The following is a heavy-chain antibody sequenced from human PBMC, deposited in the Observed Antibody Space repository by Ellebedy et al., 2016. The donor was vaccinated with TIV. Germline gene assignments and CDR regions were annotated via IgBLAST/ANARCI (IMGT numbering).Heavy chain of an antibody. CDR1: GFTFSSSA. Sequence: GGSLRLSCAASGFTFSSSAMSWVRQAPGKGLEWVSAISGSGGSTYYADSVKGRFTISRDNSKNTLYLQMNSLRAEDTAVYYCAKDYYDSSGYYYDYFDYWGQGTLVTVSS. D-gene: IGHD3-22*01. J-gene: IGHJ4*02. V-gene: IGHV3-23*01. CDR2: ISGSGGST. CDR3: AKDYYDSSGYYYDYFDY.